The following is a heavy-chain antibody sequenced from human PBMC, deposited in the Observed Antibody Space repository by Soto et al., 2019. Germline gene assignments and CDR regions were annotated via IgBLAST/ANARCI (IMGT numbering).Heavy chain of an antibody. CDR2: IFYSGST. CDR3: ARAQGYYDSSGYYPGPYYYGMDV. D-gene: IGHD3-22*01. V-gene: IGHV4-39*07. CDR1: GGSISSSSYY. J-gene: IGHJ6*02. Sequence: PSETLSLTCTVSGGSISSSSYYWGWIRQPPGKGLEWIGSIFYSGSTYYNPSLKSRVTISVDTSKNQFSLKLSSVTAADTAVYFCARAQGYYDSSGYYPGPYYYGMDVWGQGTTVTVSS.